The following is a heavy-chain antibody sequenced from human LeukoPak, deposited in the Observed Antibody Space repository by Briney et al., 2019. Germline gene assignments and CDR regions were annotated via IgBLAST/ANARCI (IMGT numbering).Heavy chain of an antibody. V-gene: IGHV1-18*01. D-gene: IGHD3-22*01. CDR3: ARAYCDSSGYDYFDY. CDR1: GGTFSSYA. CDR2: ISAYNGNT. Sequence: ASVKVSCKASGGTFSSYAISWVRQAPGQGLEWMGWISAYNGNTNYAQKLQGRVTMTTDTSTSTAYMELRSLRSDDTAVYYCARAYCDSSGYDYFDYWGQGTLVTVSS. J-gene: IGHJ4*02.